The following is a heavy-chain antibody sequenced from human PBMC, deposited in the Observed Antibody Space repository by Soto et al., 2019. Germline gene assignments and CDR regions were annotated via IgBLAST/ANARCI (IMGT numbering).Heavy chain of an antibody. D-gene: IGHD4-17*01. CDR1: GASISSSNYY. CDR3: ARHGNTVTTGYYYGMDV. Sequence: SETLSLTCTVSGASISSSNYYWVWIRQPPGRGLEWIGTMYYSGRTYYNPSLKSRVTTSVDTSKNQFSLKLSAVTATDTAVYYCARHGNTVTTGYYYGMDVWGQGTTVTVSS. V-gene: IGHV4-39*01. J-gene: IGHJ6*02. CDR2: MYYSGRT.